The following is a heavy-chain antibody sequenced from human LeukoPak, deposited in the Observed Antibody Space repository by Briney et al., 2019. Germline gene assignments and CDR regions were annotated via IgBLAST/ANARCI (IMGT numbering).Heavy chain of an antibody. Sequence: SATLFLTCTASGYSMSSGYIWGCLRQPPGKGLEWIGSNYNSGSASYNPSLKSRVTLSVDTTKNQFSLKLSSVTAADTAVYYCARNPQSAVAGTYVLHWFDPWGQGTLVTVSS. J-gene: IGHJ5*02. CDR2: NYNSGSA. V-gene: IGHV4-38-2*02. CDR3: ARNPQSAVAGTYVLHWFDP. CDR1: GYSMSSGYI. D-gene: IGHD6-19*01.